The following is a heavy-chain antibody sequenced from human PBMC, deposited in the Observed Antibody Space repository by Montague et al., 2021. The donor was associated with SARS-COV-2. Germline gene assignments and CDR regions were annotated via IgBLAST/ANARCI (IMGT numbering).Heavy chain of an antibody. CDR2: ISYSGST. Sequence: SETLSLTCTVSGGSISSSSYYWGWIRQPPGKGLEWIGSISYSGSTXYKPSLKSRVTISVDTSKNQFSLKLSSVTAADTAVYYCARHRHIVVVTAIPGWFDPWGQGTLVTVSS. J-gene: IGHJ5*02. D-gene: IGHD2-21*02. CDR3: ARHRHIVVVTAIPGWFDP. V-gene: IGHV4-39*01. CDR1: GGSISSSSYY.